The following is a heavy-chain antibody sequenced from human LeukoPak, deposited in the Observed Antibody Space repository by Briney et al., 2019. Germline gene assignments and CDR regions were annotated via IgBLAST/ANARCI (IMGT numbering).Heavy chain of an antibody. CDR3: ARSPRDGYHDAFDI. Sequence: GESLEISCKGSGSRFTNYWITWVRKMPGKGLEWMGIIYPADSDTKYSPSFQGQVTISADKSITTAYLQWSSLKASDTAMYYCARSPRDGYHDAFDIWGQGTMVTVSS. J-gene: IGHJ3*02. V-gene: IGHV5-51*01. CDR2: IYPADSDT. CDR1: GSRFTNYW. D-gene: IGHD5-24*01.